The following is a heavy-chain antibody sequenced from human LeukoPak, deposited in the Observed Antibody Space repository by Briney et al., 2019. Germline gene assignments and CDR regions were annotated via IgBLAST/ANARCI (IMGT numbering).Heavy chain of an antibody. J-gene: IGHJ5*02. V-gene: IGHV1-18*01. D-gene: IGHD3-22*01. CDR2: ISAYNGNK. CDR3: ARDRRYYYDSSGYSMNNWFDP. Sequence: VSVKVSCKASGYTFTNYGISWVRQAPGQGLDWMGWISAYNGNKVYAQELQGRVTMTTDTSTSTAYMELRSLRSDDTAVYYCARDRRYYYDSSGYSMNNWFDPWGQGTLVTVSS. CDR1: GYTFTNYG.